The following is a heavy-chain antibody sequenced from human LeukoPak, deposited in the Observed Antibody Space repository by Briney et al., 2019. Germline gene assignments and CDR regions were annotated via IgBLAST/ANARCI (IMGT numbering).Heavy chain of an antibody. V-gene: IGHV3-48*04. J-gene: IGHJ4*02. Sequence: GGSLRLSCVASGFTFSGHSMNWVRQAPGKGLGWVAYLSSSSTSIAYADSVQGRFTISRDNDKNSLYLQMNNLRAEDTAIYYCARVDRYYQGSGSYAIDYWGQGTLVTVSS. CDR2: LSSSSTSI. CDR3: ARVDRYYQGSGSYAIDY. CDR1: GFTFSGHS. D-gene: IGHD3-10*01.